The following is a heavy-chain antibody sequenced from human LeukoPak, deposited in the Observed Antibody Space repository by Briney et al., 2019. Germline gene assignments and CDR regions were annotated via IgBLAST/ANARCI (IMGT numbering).Heavy chain of an antibody. CDR2: ISGSGGST. CDR1: GFTFSSYS. V-gene: IGHV3-23*01. CDR3: AKDSSGWYHWFDP. J-gene: IGHJ5*02. Sequence: GGSLRLSCAASGFTFSSYSMSWVRQAPGKGLEWVSGISGSGGSTNYADSVKGRFTISRDNSKNTLYLQMNSLRAEDTALYYCAKDSSGWYHWFDPWGQGTLVTVSS. D-gene: IGHD6-19*01.